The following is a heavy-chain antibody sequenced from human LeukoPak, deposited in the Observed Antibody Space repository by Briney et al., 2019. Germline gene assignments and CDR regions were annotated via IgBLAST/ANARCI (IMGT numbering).Heavy chain of an antibody. Sequence: PGGSLRLSCAASGFTVSSNYMSWVRQAPGKGLEWVSVIYSGGSTYYADSVKGRFTISRDDSENMLYLQMNSLKTEDTAVYYCRSNYDYWGQGTLVTVSS. D-gene: IGHD5-24*01. CDR1: GFTVSSNY. CDR2: IYSGGST. V-gene: IGHV3-53*01. J-gene: IGHJ4*02. CDR3: RSNYDY.